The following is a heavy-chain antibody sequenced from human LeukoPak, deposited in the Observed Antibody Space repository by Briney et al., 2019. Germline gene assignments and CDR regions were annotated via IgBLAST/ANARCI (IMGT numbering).Heavy chain of an antibody. J-gene: IGHJ4*02. CDR2: ISGSGGNT. Sequence: HPGGSLRLSCAASGFTFSSYAMSWVRQAPGKGLEWVSTISGSGGNTYYADSVKGRFTISRDNSKDTLYLQMNSLRAEDTALYYCAKALRSSWYYFDYWGQGTLVTVSS. D-gene: IGHD6-13*01. CDR1: GFTFSSYA. CDR3: AKALRSSWYYFDY. V-gene: IGHV3-23*01.